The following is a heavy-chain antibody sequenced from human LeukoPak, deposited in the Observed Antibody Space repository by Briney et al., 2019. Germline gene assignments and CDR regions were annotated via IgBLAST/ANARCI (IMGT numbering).Heavy chain of an antibody. CDR1: GYTFTSYD. J-gene: IGHJ4*02. CDR3: ARADIVVVPAAIGGSDY. D-gene: IGHD2-2*01. Sequence: GASVKVSCKASGYTFTSYDINWVRQATGQGLEWMGWMNPNSGNTGYAQKFQGRVTMTTDTSTSTAYMELRSLRSDDTAVYYCARADIVVVPAAIGGSDYWGQGTLVTVSS. V-gene: IGHV1-8*01. CDR2: MNPNSGNT.